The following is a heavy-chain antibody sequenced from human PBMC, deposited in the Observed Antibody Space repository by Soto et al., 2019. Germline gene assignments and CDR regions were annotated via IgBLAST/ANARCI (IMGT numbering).Heavy chain of an antibody. D-gene: IGHD1-26*01. V-gene: IGHV4-34*01. J-gene: IGHJ4*02. CDR1: GGSFSGYY. Sequence: QVQLQQWGAGLLKPSETLSLTCAVYGGSFSGYYWSWIRQPPGKGLEWIGEINHSGSTNYNPSLKSRVTISVDTSTPQFSLKLSSVTAADPAVYYCARGGGATDYWGQETLVTVSS. CDR2: INHSGST. CDR3: ARGGGATDY.